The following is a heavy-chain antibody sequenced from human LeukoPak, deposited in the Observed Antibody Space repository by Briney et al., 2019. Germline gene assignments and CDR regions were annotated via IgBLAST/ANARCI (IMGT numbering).Heavy chain of an antibody. V-gene: IGHV3-11*05. CDR2: ISSSSSYT. Sequence: PGRSLRLSCAASGFTFSDYYMSWIRQAPGKGLEWVSYISSSSSYTNYADSVKGRFTISRDNAKNSLYLQMNSLRAEDTAVYYCARASYSSGWYNYYYYGMDVWGQGTTVTVSS. CDR3: ARASYSSGWYNYYYYGMDV. CDR1: GFTFSDYY. D-gene: IGHD6-19*01. J-gene: IGHJ6*02.